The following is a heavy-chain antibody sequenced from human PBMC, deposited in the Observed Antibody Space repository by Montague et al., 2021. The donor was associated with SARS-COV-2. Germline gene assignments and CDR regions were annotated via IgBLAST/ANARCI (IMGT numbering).Heavy chain of an antibody. CDR3: ARGIVVVPAARDYYYYYGIDV. Sequence: SETLSLTCAVYGGSFSGYYWSWIRQPPGKGLEWIGEINHSGSTNYNPSLKSRVTISVDTSKNQFSLKLSSVTAADTAVYYCARGIVVVPAARDYYYYYGIDVWGQGTTVTVSS. CDR2: INHSGST. J-gene: IGHJ6*02. D-gene: IGHD2-2*01. CDR1: GGSFSGYY. V-gene: IGHV4-34*01.